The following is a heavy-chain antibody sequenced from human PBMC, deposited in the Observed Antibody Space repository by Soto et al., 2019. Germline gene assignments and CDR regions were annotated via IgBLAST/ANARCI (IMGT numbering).Heavy chain of an antibody. D-gene: IGHD1-1*01. V-gene: IGHV3-23*01. CDR2: ISGSGGST. CDR3: AKDSVGRLEPYYFDY. J-gene: IGHJ4*02. Sequence: GGSLRLSCAASGFTFSSYAMSWVRQAPGKGLEWVSAISGSGGSTYYADSVKGRFTISRDNSKNTLYLQMNSLRAEDTAVYYCAKDSVGRLEPYYFDYWGQGTLVTVSS. CDR1: GFTFSSYA.